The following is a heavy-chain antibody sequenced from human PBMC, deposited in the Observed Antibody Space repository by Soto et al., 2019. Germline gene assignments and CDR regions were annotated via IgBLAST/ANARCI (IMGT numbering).Heavy chain of an antibody. V-gene: IGHV4-59*01. J-gene: IGHJ4*02. CDR1: GGSISSYY. CDR2: IYYSGST. D-gene: IGHD4-17*01. Sequence: PSETLSLTCTVSGGSISSYYWSWIRQPPGKGLEWIGYIYYSGSTNYNPSLKNRVTISVDTSKNQFSLKLSSVTAADTAVYYCARDTYGDFDYWGQGTLVTVSS. CDR3: ARDTYGDFDY.